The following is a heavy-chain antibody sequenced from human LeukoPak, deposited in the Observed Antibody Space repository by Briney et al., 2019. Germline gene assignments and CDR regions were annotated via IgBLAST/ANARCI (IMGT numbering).Heavy chain of an antibody. D-gene: IGHD2-8*01. CDR1: GFTFSSYE. Sequence: GGSLRPSCAASGFTFSSYEMNWVRQAPGKGLEWVSYISSSGSTIYYADSVKGRFTISRDNAKNSLYLQMNSLRAEDTAVYYCAREENGGFDYWGQGTLVTVSS. J-gene: IGHJ4*02. V-gene: IGHV3-48*03. CDR2: ISSSGSTI. CDR3: AREENGGFDY.